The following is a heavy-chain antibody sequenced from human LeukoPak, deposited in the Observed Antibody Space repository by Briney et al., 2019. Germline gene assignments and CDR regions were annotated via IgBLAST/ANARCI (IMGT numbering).Heavy chain of an antibody. V-gene: IGHV3-21*01. D-gene: IGHD3-3*01. J-gene: IGHJ6*03. CDR2: ISSSSTYI. Sequence: GGSLRLPCAASGFTFSSHGMNWVRQAPGKGLEWVSSISSSSTYIYYADSVKGRFTISRDNAKNSLYLQMNSLRAEDTAVYYCARAGDLSYYDFWSGAGGDYYYYMDVWGKGTTVTVSS. CDR1: GFTFSSHG. CDR3: ARAGDLSYYDFWSGAGGDYYYYMDV.